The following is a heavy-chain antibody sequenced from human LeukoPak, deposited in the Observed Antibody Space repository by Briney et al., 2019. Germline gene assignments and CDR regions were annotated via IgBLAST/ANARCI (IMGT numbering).Heavy chain of an antibody. Sequence: GGCLRVSRAASGFTFSNAWMSWVRQAPGKRLEWVGRIKSKSDGGTADFAAPLKGRFTMSRDDSKNALYLQMNSLKTEDTAVYYCATYTSSYSDYWGQGTLVTVSS. D-gene: IGHD3-22*01. CDR2: IKSKSDGGTA. J-gene: IGHJ4*02. V-gene: IGHV3-15*01. CDR1: GFTFSNAW. CDR3: ATYTSSYSDY.